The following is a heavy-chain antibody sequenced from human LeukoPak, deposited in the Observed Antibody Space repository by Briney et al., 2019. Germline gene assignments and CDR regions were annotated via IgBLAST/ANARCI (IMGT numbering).Heavy chain of an antibody. Sequence: GGSLRLSCAASGFTFSNYAMSWVRQAPGKGLEWVSTISGSADSTHYADSVKGRFTVSRDNSKNTLFLQMNSLRAEDTAAYFCAKTNFDILAAIDYWGQGTRVTVSS. J-gene: IGHJ4*02. CDR3: AKTNFDILAAIDY. CDR1: GFTFSNYA. CDR2: ISGSADST. D-gene: IGHD3-9*01. V-gene: IGHV3-23*05.